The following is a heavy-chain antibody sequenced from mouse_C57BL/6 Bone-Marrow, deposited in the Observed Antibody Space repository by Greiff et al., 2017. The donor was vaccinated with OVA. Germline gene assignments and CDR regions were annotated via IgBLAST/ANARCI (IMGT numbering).Heavy chain of an antibody. Sequence: QVQLKQSGAELVKPGASVKLSCKASGYTFTSYWMHWVKQRPGQGLEWIGYINPSSGYTKYNQKFKDKATLTADKSSSTAYMQLSSLTYEDSTVYYCATLRYYCYAMDYWGQGTSVTVSS. J-gene: IGHJ4*01. D-gene: IGHD1-1*01. CDR1: GYTFTSYW. CDR2: INPSSGYT. V-gene: IGHV1-7*01. CDR3: ATLRYYCYAMDY.